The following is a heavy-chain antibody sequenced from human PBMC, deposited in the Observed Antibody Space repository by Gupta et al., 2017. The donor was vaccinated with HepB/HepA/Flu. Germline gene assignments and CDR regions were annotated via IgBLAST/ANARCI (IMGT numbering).Heavy chain of an antibody. CDR1: GGSINSNNW. Sequence: QVQLQESGPGLVKPSGTLSLTCAVSGGSINSNNWWSWVRQPPEKGLEWIGEIYHSGSANYNPSLKSRVTISVDKSKNQFSLKLSSVTAADTAVYFFARSHSVFWSVDYWGQGTLVTVSS. V-gene: IGHV4-4*02. D-gene: IGHD3-3*01. CDR3: ARSHSVFWSVDY. CDR2: IYHSGSA. J-gene: IGHJ4*02.